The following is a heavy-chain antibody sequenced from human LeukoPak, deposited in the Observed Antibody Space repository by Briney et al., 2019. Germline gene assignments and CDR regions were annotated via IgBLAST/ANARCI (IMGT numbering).Heavy chain of an antibody. V-gene: IGHV1-69*05. D-gene: IGHD2-2*01. J-gene: IGHJ4*02. CDR3: AIFDPGYCSSTSCPDV. CDR1: GGTFSSYA. Sequence: SVKVSCKASGGTFSSYAISWVRQAPGQGLEWMGGIIPIFGTANYAQKFQGRVTITTDESTSTAYMELSSLRSEDTAVYYCAIFDPGYCSSTSCPDVWGQGTLVTVSS. CDR2: IIPIFGTA.